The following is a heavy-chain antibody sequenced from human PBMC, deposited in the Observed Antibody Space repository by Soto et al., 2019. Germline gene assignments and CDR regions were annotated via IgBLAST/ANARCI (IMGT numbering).Heavy chain of an antibody. D-gene: IGHD3-22*01. Sequence: GASVKVSCKASGFTFTSSAVQWVRQARGQRLEWIGWIVVGSGNTNYAQKFQERVTITRDMSTSTAYMELSSLRSEDTAVYYCAATFDYDSSGYYYGFDYWGQGTLVTVS. J-gene: IGHJ4*02. CDR2: IVVGSGNT. V-gene: IGHV1-58*01. CDR1: GFTFTSSA. CDR3: AATFDYDSSGYYYGFDY.